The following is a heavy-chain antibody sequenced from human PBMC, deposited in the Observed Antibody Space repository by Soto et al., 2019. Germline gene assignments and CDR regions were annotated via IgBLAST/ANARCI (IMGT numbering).Heavy chain of an antibody. CDR1: GASISGFY. Sequence: PSESLSLTCTVSGASISGFYWSWIRKSAGKGLEWIGRIYATGTTDYNPSLKSRVMMSVDTSKKQFSLKLRSVTAADTAVYYCVRDGTKTLRDWFDPWGQGISVTVSS. D-gene: IGHD1-1*01. V-gene: IGHV4-4*07. J-gene: IGHJ5*02. CDR3: VRDGTKTLRDWFDP. CDR2: IYATGTT.